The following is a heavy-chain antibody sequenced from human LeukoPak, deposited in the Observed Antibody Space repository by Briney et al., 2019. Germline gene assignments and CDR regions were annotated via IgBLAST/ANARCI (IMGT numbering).Heavy chain of an antibody. CDR3: AKDLGPSGAGWFDP. CDR1: GFTFDDYA. D-gene: IGHD7-27*01. Sequence: GGSLRLSCAASGFTFDDYAIHWVRQVPGKVLEWFSLISGDGITTYYADSVKGRFTISRDNSKNSLYLQMNSLRTEDTALYYCAKDLGPSGAGWFDPWGQGTRVTVSS. V-gene: IGHV3-43*02. CDR2: ISGDGITT. J-gene: IGHJ5*02.